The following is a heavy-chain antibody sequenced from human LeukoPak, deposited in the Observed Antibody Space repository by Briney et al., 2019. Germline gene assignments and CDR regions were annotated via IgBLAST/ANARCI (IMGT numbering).Heavy chain of an antibody. Sequence: PGGSLRLSCAASGFTFNTYWMHWVRQAPGKGLVWVSRIDNDGSSTIYADSVKGRFTISRDNAQNSLYLQMNSLRAEDTALYYCARKVAGYYAMDVWGQGTTVTVSS. CDR3: ARKVAGYYAMDV. CDR2: IDNDGSST. V-gene: IGHV3-74*01. CDR1: GFTFNTYW. J-gene: IGHJ6*02. D-gene: IGHD6-19*01.